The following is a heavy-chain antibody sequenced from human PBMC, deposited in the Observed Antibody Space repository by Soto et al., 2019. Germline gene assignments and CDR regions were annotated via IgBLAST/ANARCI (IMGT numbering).Heavy chain of an antibody. CDR1: GGSISSYY. CDR2: IYYSGST. V-gene: IGHV4-59*08. J-gene: IGHJ4*02. CDR3: ARRYGSCFDY. D-gene: IGHD5-18*01. Sequence: QVQLQESGPGLVKPSETLSLTCTVSGGSISSYYWSWIRQPPGKGLEWIGDIYYSGSTNYNPSLKIRVTISVDTSKNQFSLKFSSVTTADRAVYYCARRYGSCFDYWGQGTLVTVSS.